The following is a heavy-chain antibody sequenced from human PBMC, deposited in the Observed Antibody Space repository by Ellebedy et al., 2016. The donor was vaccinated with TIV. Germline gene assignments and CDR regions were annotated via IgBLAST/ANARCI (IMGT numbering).Heavy chain of an antibody. D-gene: IGHD6-19*01. Sequence: GESLKISCAASGFTFSDYYMSWIRQAPGKGLEWVSYISSSGSTIYYADSVKGRFTISRDNAKNSLYLQMNSLRAEDTAVYYCARDRVQWLVRYDYWGQGTLVTVSS. J-gene: IGHJ4*02. V-gene: IGHV3-11*04. CDR3: ARDRVQWLVRYDY. CDR2: ISSSGSTI. CDR1: GFTFSDYY.